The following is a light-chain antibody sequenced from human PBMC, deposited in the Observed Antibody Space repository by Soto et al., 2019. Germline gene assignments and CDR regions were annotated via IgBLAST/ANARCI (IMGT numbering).Light chain of an antibody. Sequence: EIVMTQSPATLSVFPGERATLSCRASRSVSNKLAWYQHKPGQAPRLLIYGASTRATGIPARFSGRGSGTEFTLTVSSLQSEDFAVYYCQQYNDWPQRTFGQGTKVDIK. J-gene: IGKJ1*01. CDR1: RSVSNK. CDR2: GAS. CDR3: QQYNDWPQRT. V-gene: IGKV3-15*01.